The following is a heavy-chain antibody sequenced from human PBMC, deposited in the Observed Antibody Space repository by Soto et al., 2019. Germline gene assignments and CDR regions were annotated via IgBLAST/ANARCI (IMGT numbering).Heavy chain of an antibody. V-gene: IGHV3-30-3*01. CDR1: GFIFSNYG. D-gene: IGHD2-2*02. CDR2: ISYDGSNK. J-gene: IGHJ3*02. CDR3: ARDLASGYCSTSTCYTDAFDI. Sequence: QVQLVESGGGVVQPGRSLRLSCEASGFIFSNYGMHWVRQAPDKGLEWVALISYDGSNKYYADSVKGRFTISRDNSKNALYLEMNSLRGGDKGIYFCARDLASGYCSTSTCYTDAFDIWGQGTMVTVS.